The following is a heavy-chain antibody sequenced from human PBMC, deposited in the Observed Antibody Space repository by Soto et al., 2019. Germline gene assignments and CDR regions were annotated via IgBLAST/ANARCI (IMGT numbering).Heavy chain of an antibody. CDR2: IIPMFGTA. J-gene: IGHJ1*01. Sequence: QVQLVQSGPEVKKPGSSVKVSCKASGGTFSSNVFTWVRQAPGQGLEWMGGIIPMFGTANYAQKFQGRVTLIADESTSTVDMEVSSLRSEDTAVYYCARGSRDCSGGSCFPLPTAEYFRHWGQGTLVTVSS. V-gene: IGHV1-69*01. CDR3: ARGSRDCSGGSCFPLPTAEYFRH. D-gene: IGHD2-15*01. CDR1: GGTFSSNV.